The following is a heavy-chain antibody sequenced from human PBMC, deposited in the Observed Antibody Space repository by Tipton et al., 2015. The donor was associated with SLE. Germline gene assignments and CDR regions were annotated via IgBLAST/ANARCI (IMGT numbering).Heavy chain of an antibody. D-gene: IGHD1-1*01. CDR1: GDSISSGDYY. J-gene: IGHJ6*03. V-gene: IGHV4-31*03. Sequence: LRLSCSVSGDSISSGDYYWTWIRQQPGRGLEWIGYIYDSGTIYYNPSLRSRLTISLDTSANQFSLRLSSVTAADSAVYFCARTTIPTSLSYFYCYMDVWGKGTTVTVSS. CDR2: IYDSGTI. CDR3: ARTTIPTSLSYFYCYMDV.